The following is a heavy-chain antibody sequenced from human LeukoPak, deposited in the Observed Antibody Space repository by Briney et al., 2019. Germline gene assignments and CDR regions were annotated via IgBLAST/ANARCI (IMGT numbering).Heavy chain of an antibody. CDR1: GFTFSSYG. V-gene: IGHV3-30*18. J-gene: IGHJ4*02. D-gene: IGHD3-16*01. Sequence: PGGSLRLSCAASGFTFSSYGMHWVRQAPGKGLEWVAVISYDGSNKYYADSVKGRFTISRDNSKNTLYLQMNSLRAEDTAVYYCAKDQDPLIMITFLGYWGQGTLVTVSS. CDR3: AKDQDPLIMITFLGY. CDR2: ISYDGSNK.